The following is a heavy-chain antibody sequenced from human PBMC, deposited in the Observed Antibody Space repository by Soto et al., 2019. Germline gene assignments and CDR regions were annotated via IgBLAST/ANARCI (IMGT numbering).Heavy chain of an antibody. D-gene: IGHD3-3*01. J-gene: IGHJ4*02. V-gene: IGHV3-23*01. CDR3: AKVYYNCWSGYDY. CDR2: ISGIGGST. CDR1: GFTFSTYA. Sequence: EVQLLESGGGLVQPGGSLRLSCAASGFTFSTYAMSWVRQAPGKGLVWVSAISGIGGSTYYADSVKGRFTISRDNSKNTLYLQVNSLRAEATGVYYFAKVYYNCWSGYDYWGQGALVTVSS.